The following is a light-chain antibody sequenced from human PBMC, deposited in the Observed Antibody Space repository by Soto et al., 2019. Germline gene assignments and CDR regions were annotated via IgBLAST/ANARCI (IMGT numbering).Light chain of an antibody. CDR2: EVS. Sequence: QSVLTQPASVSGSPGQSITISCTGTSSDIGNYDFVSWYQQVPGTVPKAMIYEVSSRPSGVSNRFSGSKSGNTASLTISGLQAEDEAYYYCSSYTTSTSFILFGGGTKVTVL. V-gene: IGLV2-14*01. CDR1: SSDIGNYDF. CDR3: SSYTTSTSFIL. J-gene: IGLJ2*01.